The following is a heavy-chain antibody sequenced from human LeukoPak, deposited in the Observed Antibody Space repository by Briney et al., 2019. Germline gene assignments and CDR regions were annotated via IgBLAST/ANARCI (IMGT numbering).Heavy chain of an antibody. CDR1: GFTFDDYA. J-gene: IGHJ4*02. D-gene: IGHD3-10*01. Sequence: GGSLRLSCAASGFTFDDYAMHWVRQAPGKGLEWVSLISWDGGSTYYADSVEGRFTISRDNSKNSLYLQMSSLRAEDTALYYCAKDMAAYYYASGNIDYWGQGTLVTVSS. V-gene: IGHV3-43D*03. CDR3: AKDMAAYYYASGNIDY. CDR2: ISWDGGST.